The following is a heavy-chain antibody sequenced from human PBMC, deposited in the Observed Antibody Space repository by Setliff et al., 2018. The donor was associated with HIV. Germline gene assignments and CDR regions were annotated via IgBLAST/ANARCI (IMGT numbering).Heavy chain of an antibody. J-gene: IGHJ3*01. Sequence: PSETLSLTCTVSGDSIGYYYWSWIRQPAGRGLEWMGRIHTCGSTNYNPSLTSRVTLSVDTSKNQFFLKLTSLSAADTAVYYCARDRIEVVVDGPHDVFDVWGRGTTVTVSS. CDR3: ARDRIEVVVDGPHDVFDV. D-gene: IGHD2-15*01. CDR1: GDSIGYYY. V-gene: IGHV4-4*07. CDR2: IHTCGST.